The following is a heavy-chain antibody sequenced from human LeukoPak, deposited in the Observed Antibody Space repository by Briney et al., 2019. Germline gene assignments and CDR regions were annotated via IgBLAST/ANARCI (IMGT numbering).Heavy chain of an antibody. V-gene: IGHV1-18*01. CDR3: ARASYYYDSSGYPGYYFDY. J-gene: IGHJ4*02. D-gene: IGHD3-22*01. Sequence: ASVKVSCKASGYNLTTYAVNWVRQAPGQGLEWMGWVSAYHGTTNYARTVQGRVTMTTDTSTSTAFLELRSLRSDDTAVYYCARASYYYDSSGYPGYYFDYWGQGTLVTVSS. CDR2: VSAYHGTT. CDR1: GYNLTTYA.